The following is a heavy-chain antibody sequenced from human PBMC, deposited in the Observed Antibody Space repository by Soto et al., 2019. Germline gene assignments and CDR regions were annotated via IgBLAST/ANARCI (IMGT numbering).Heavy chain of an antibody. CDR2: IYWNDNK. D-gene: IGHD4-17*01. J-gene: IGHJ5*02. V-gene: IGHV2-5*01. CDR1: GFSFSTSGVG. CDR3: ARSGYGDFVGWIDP. Sequence: QITLKESGPTLVNPTQTLTLTCTFSGFSFSTSGVGVGWIRQPPGKALEWLALIYWNDNKRYSPSLRSRRTITKYTSKNPVVLTITNMDPVDTAAYYCARSGYGDFVGWIDPWGQGTLVTVSS.